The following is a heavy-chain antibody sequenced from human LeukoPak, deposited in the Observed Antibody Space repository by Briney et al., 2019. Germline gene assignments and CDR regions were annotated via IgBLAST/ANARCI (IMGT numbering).Heavy chain of an antibody. Sequence: GGSLRLSCAASGFTFSSYAMHWVRQAPGKGLEYVSAISSNGGSTYYANSVKGRFTISRDNSKNTLYLQMGSLRAEDIAVYYCARVAKPYYYDSSGSSVDYWGQGTLVTVSS. CDR1: GFTFSSYA. V-gene: IGHV3-64*01. CDR3: ARVAKPYYYDSSGSSVDY. CDR2: ISSNGGST. D-gene: IGHD3-22*01. J-gene: IGHJ4*02.